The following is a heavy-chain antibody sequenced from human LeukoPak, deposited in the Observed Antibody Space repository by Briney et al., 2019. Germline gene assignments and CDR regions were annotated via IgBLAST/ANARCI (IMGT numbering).Heavy chain of an antibody. CDR2: INTNTGNP. V-gene: IGHV7-4-1*02. CDR1: GYTFTSYA. J-gene: IGHJ6*03. Sequence: GASVKVSCKASGYTFTSYAMNWVRQAPGQGLEWMGWINTNTGNPTYAQGFTGRFVFSLDTSVSTAYLQISSLKAEDTAVYYCAVVSSHYYYYMDVWGKGTTVTVSS. CDR3: AVVSSHYYYYMDV. D-gene: IGHD2-8*02.